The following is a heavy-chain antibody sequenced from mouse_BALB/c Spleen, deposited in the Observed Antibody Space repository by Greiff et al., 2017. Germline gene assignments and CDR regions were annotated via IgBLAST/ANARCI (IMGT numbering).Heavy chain of an antibody. D-gene: IGHD1-1*01. Sequence: QVQLQQSGAELAKPGASVKMSCKASGYTFTSYWMHWVKQRPGQGLEWIGYINPSTGYTEYNQKFKDKSTLTADKSSSTAYMQLSSLTSEDSAVYYCARSYYGSSYGAWFAYWGQGTLVTVSA. CDR1: GYTFTSYW. CDR3: ARSYYGSSYGAWFAY. J-gene: IGHJ3*01. CDR2: INPSTGYT. V-gene: IGHV1-7*01.